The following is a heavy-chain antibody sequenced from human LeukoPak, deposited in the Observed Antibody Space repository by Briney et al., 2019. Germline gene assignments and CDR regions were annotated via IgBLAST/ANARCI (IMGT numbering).Heavy chain of an antibody. CDR2: IYISGST. J-gene: IGHJ4*02. Sequence: SETLSLTCSVSGGSISSYYWIWIRQPAGKGLEWIVHIYISGSTNYNPSLKSRVTMSADTSKNQFSLKVSSVTAADTAVYYCARVGSQWELRLDYWGQGTLVTVSS. D-gene: IGHD1-7*01. CDR3: ARVGSQWELRLDY. V-gene: IGHV4-4*07. CDR1: GGSISSYY.